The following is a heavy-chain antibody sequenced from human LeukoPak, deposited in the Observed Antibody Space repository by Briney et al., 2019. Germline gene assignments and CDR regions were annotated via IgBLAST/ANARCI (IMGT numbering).Heavy chain of an antibody. CDR3: ARDGGLYSSSWTDAFDI. Sequence: GGSLRLSCAASGFTFSSYAMHWVRQAPGKGLEWVAVISYDGSNKYYADSVKGRFTISRDNSKNTLYLQMNSLRAEDTAVYYCARDGGLYSSSWTDAFDIWGQGTMVTVSS. D-gene: IGHD6-13*01. J-gene: IGHJ3*02. CDR2: ISYDGSNK. V-gene: IGHV3-30*04. CDR1: GFTFSSYA.